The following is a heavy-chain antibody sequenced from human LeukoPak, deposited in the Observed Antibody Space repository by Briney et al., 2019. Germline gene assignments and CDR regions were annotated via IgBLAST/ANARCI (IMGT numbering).Heavy chain of an antibody. CDR1: GFTFSSYS. J-gene: IGHJ4*02. CDR3: ARALGYCSSTSCKPINFDY. CDR2: ISSSSSYI. V-gene: IGHV3-21*01. Sequence: GGSLRLSCAASGFTFSSYSMNWVRQAPGKGLEWVSSISSSSSYIYYADSVKGRFTISRDNAKNSLYLQMNSLRAEDTAVYYCARALGYCSSTSCKPINFDYWGQRTLVSVCS. D-gene: IGHD2-2*01.